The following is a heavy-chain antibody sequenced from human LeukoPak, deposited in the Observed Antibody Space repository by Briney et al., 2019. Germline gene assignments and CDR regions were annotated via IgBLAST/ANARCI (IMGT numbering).Heavy chain of an antibody. Sequence: ASVKVSCKASGGTFSSYAIIWVRQAPGQGLEWMGRIIPILGIANYAQKFQGRVTITADKSTSTAYMELSSLRSEDTAVYYCARDHRELVDYWGQGTLVTVSS. CDR3: ARDHRELVDY. D-gene: IGHD1-26*01. J-gene: IGHJ4*02. CDR2: IIPILGIA. CDR1: GGTFSSYA. V-gene: IGHV1-69*04.